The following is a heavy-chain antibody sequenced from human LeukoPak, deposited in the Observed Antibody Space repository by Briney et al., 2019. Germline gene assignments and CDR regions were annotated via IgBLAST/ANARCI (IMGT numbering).Heavy chain of an antibody. CDR3: AKDMGNGVVTLLNNFDY. CDR1: GFTFDDYA. J-gene: IGHJ4*02. D-gene: IGHD3-3*01. Sequence: GGSLRLSCAVSGFTFDDYAMRWVRHAPGKGLEWVSSISLNSRSICYADSVKCRFTISRDNANHSLYLQMNSLRPEDTALYYCAKDMGNGVVTLLNNFDYWGQGTLVSVSS. CDR2: ISLNSRSI. V-gene: IGHV3-9*01.